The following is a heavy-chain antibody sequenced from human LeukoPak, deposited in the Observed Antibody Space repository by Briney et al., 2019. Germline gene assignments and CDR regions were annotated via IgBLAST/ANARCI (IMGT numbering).Heavy chain of an antibody. CDR2: MSGDSTYI. V-gene: IGHV3-21*01. Sequence: PGGSLRLSCAASGFTFASYSMNWVRQAPGKGLEWVSSMSGDSTYIYNAGSVKGRFTISRDNVQASLYLQMISLRAPDTAVYYCARVSGRLERQSDLDYWGQGTLVIVSS. D-gene: IGHD1-1*01. J-gene: IGHJ4*02. CDR1: GFTFASYS. CDR3: ARVSGRLERQSDLDY.